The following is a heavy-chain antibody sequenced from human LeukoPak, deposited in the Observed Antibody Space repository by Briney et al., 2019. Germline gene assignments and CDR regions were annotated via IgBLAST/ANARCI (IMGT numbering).Heavy chain of an antibody. V-gene: IGHV4-34*01. Sequence: SETLSLTCAVYGGSFSGYYWSWIRQPPGKGLEWIGEINHSGSTNYNPSLKSRVTISVDTSKNQFSLKLSSVTAADTAVYYCARGPTYYYYDSSGYQDAFDIWGQGTMVTVSS. D-gene: IGHD3-22*01. CDR3: ARGPTYYYYDSSGYQDAFDI. J-gene: IGHJ3*02. CDR1: GGSFSGYY. CDR2: INHSGST.